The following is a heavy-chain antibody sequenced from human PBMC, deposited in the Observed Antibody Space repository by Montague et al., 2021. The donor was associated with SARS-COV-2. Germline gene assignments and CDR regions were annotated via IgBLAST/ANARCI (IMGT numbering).Heavy chain of an antibody. Sequence: SETLSLTCTVSGGSISSDYWSWIRQPAGKGLDWIGRIYTSGSTDYNPSLKSRVNMSLDTSKNQFSLKLSSVTAADTAVYYCARDRRYCSGTSCYTGYYYYFMDVWGQGTTVTVSS. J-gene: IGHJ6*03. CDR3: ARDRRYCSGTSCYTGYYYYFMDV. V-gene: IGHV4-4*07. D-gene: IGHD2-2*02. CDR2: IYTSGST. CDR1: GGSISSDY.